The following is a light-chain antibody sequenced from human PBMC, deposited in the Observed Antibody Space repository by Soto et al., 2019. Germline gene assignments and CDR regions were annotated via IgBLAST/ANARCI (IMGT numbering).Light chain of an antibody. CDR2: DAS. J-gene: IGKJ2*01. V-gene: IGKV3-15*01. Sequence: EIGMTQSPATLSLSPGERATLSCRASQSVNSDLAWYQQKPGQAPRLLIYDASTRAAGVPARFTGSGSETEFTLTISSLQSEDYAVYYCQHYNNWPPYTFGLGTKLEIK. CDR3: QHYNNWPPYT. CDR1: QSVNSD.